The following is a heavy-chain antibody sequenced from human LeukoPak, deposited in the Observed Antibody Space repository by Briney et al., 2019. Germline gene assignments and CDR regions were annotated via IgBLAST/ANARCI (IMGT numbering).Heavy chain of an antibody. Sequence: GGSLRLSCAASGFIFSNYWMTWVRQAPGKGLEWVAYIRQDGSERHYVDSVKDRFTISRDNAKNSLDLQMDSLRAEDTAVYYCARDWGSTGYDLYDSWGQGTLVTVSS. CDR2: IRQDGSER. D-gene: IGHD5-12*01. CDR1: GFIFSNYW. V-gene: IGHV3-7*01. CDR3: ARDWGSTGYDLYDS. J-gene: IGHJ4*02.